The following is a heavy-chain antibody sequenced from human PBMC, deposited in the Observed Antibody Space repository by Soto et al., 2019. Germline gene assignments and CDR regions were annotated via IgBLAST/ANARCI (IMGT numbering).Heavy chain of an antibody. Sequence: LRLSFAASGFTLNSYGMHWVLQSPLNVLEWVAFISYDSTKTYYADSLKGRFTISRDNSNSALYVQMNSLTGEDTAVYYCERTRSAWSDSHYYSLDVWGQGTTVTVS. V-gene: IGHV3-30*03. J-gene: IGHJ6*02. CDR2: ISYDSTKT. CDR3: ERTRSAWSDSHYYSLDV. CDR1: GFTLNSYG. D-gene: IGHD1-26*01.